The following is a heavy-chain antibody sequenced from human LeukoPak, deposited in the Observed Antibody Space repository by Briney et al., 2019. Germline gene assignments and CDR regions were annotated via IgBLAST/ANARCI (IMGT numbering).Heavy chain of an antibody. CDR3: ARGHYDSSPFDP. D-gene: IGHD3-22*01. CDR2: IYYSGST. CDR1: GFTFSRYS. Sequence: LRLSCAASGFTFSRYSMNWVRQPPGKGLEWIGYIYYSGSTYYNPSLKSRVTISVDTSKNQFSLKLSSVTAADTAVYYCARGHYDSSPFDPWGQGTLVTVSS. V-gene: IGHV4-30-4*08. J-gene: IGHJ5*02.